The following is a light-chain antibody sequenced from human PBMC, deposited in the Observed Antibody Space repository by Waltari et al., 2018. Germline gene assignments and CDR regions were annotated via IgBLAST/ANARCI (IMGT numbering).Light chain of an antibody. CDR3: SSYASTSPVV. CDR2: DVS. J-gene: IGLJ2*01. CDR1: SSPVGGYNY. V-gene: IGLV2-14*01. Sequence: QSALTQPASVSGSPGQSITIPCPGTSSPVGGYNYFPRYHQHPSKAPNLMIYDVSERPSGISNRFSGSKSGNTASLTISGLQAEDEADYYCSSYASTSPVVFGGGTKLTVL.